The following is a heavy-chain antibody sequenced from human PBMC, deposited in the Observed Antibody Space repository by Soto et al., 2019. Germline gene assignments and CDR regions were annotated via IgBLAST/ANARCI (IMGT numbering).Heavy chain of an antibody. CDR1: GFSLSTSGVG. CDR3: AHSSCSGGSCYPGGDY. D-gene: IGHD2-15*01. J-gene: IGHJ4*02. V-gene: IGHV2-5*02. Sequence: QITLKESGPTLVKPTQTLTLTCTFSGFSLSTSGVGVGWIRQPPGKALEWLALIYWDDDKRYSPSLKSRLTITKDTSKNQVVLTMTNMDPVDTATYYCAHSSCSGGSCYPGGDYWGQGTLVTVSS. CDR2: IYWDDDK.